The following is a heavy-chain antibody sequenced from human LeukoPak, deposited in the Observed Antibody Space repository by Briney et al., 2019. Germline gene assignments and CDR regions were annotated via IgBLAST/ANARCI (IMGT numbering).Heavy chain of an antibody. V-gene: IGHV3-48*04. CDR2: ISSSSTI. D-gene: IGHD6-13*01. J-gene: IGHJ4*02. CDR1: GFTFSSYS. CDR3: ARDSLEYTTSSAAY. Sequence: GGSLRLSCAASGFTFSSYSMNWVRQAPGKGLEWVSYISSSSTIYYADSVKGRFTISRYNAKNSLYLQMNSLRAEDTAVYYCARDSLEYTTSSAAYWGQGALVTVSS.